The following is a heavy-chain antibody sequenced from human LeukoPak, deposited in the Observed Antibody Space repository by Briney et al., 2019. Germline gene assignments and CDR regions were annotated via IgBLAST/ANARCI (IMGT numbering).Heavy chain of an antibody. CDR2: IYYSGST. CDR3: ARDGGLITIFGVVIPGSGFDY. CDR1: GGSISSSSYY. J-gene: IGHJ4*02. D-gene: IGHD3-3*01. Sequence: PSETLSLTCTVSGGSISSSSYYWGWIRQPPGKGLEWIGSIYYSGSTYYNPSLKSRVTISVDTSKNQFSLKLSSVTAADTAVYYCARDGGLITIFGVVIPGSGFDYWGQGTLVTVSS. V-gene: IGHV4-39*07.